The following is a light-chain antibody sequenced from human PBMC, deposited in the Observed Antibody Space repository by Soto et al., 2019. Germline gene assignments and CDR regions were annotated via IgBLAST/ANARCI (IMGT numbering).Light chain of an antibody. CDR1: SSDVGGYNY. CDR3: CSYAGSYTYV. J-gene: IGLJ1*01. Sequence: QSALTQPRSVSGSPGQSVTISCTRTSSDVGGYNYVSWYQHHPGKAPKLMIYDVSERPSGVRDRFSGSKSGNTASLTISGLQAEDEADYYCCSYAGSYTYVFGTGTKLTVL. CDR2: DVS. V-gene: IGLV2-11*01.